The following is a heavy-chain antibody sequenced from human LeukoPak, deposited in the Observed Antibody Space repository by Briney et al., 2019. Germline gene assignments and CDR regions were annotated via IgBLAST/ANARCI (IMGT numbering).Heavy chain of an antibody. D-gene: IGHD3-10*01. CDR2: INHSGST. Sequence: SETLSLTCAVYGGSFSGYYWSWIRQPPGKGLEWIGEINHSGSTNYNPSLKSRVTISVDTSKNQFPLKLSSVTAADTAVYYCARVMVRGVIIRSYYYYYGMDVWGKGTTVTVPS. CDR1: GGSFSGYY. CDR3: ARVMVRGVIIRSYYYYYGMDV. V-gene: IGHV4-34*01. J-gene: IGHJ6*04.